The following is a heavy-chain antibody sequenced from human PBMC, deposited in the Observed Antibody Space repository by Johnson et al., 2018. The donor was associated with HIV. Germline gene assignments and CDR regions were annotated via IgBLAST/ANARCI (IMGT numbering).Heavy chain of an antibody. V-gene: IGHV3-30-3*01. CDR1: GFTFSSYA. D-gene: IGHD2-8*02. CDR3: AREGGVHCTGGVCYRSTDAFDF. Sequence: VQLLESGGGVVQPGRSLRLSWAAAGFTFSSYAMHWVRQAPGKGLEWVAGISYDGSNKYYADSVKGRFTISRDNSKNTLYLQRNSLRAEDTAVYYCAREGGVHCTGGVCYRSTDAFDFWGQGTMVTVSS. J-gene: IGHJ3*01. CDR2: ISYDGSNK.